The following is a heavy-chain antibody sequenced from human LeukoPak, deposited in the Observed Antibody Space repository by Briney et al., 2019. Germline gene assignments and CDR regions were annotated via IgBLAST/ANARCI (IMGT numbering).Heavy chain of an antibody. CDR1: GFTFSSYG. J-gene: IGHJ4*02. CDR3: ARPPGTSPRFDY. V-gene: IGHV3-30*02. Sequence: GGSLRLSCAASGFTFSSYGMHWVRQAPGKGLEGVAFIRYDGSNKYYAASVKGRFTISRDNSKNTLYLQMNSLRPEDTAVYFSARPPGTSPRFDYWGQGTLVTVSS. CDR2: IRYDGSNK. D-gene: IGHD1-1*01.